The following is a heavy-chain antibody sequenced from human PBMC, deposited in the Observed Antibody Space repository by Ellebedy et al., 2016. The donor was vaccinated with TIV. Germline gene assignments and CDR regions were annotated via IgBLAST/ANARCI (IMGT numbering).Heavy chain of an antibody. Sequence: AASVKVSCKASGYTFTTYAMHWVRQAPGQRLEWMGWINAGNGNTTYSQKFQGRVTITRDPSASTAYMELSSLRSEDTAVYYCARLSRVYDSSGYNWFDPWGQGTLVTVSS. V-gene: IGHV1-3*01. CDR1: GYTFTTYA. CDR3: ARLSRVYDSSGYNWFDP. CDR2: INAGNGNT. D-gene: IGHD3-22*01. J-gene: IGHJ5*02.